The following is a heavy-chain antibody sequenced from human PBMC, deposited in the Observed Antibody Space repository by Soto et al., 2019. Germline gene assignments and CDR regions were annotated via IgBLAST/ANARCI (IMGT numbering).Heavy chain of an antibody. CDR3: ARGTTGGSCSSV. D-gene: IGHD2-15*01. CDR1: GGSINSGDYY. J-gene: IGHJ4*02. CDR2: IFHNGDT. Sequence: QVQLQESGPGQVKPSQTLSLTCTVSGGSINSGDYYWTWIRQPPGKGLEWIGYIFHNGDTYYNPCLQSRVAISVDTSRPQFSLKVRSVTAADTAVYYCARGTTGGSCSSVWGQGTLVTVSS. V-gene: IGHV4-30-4*01.